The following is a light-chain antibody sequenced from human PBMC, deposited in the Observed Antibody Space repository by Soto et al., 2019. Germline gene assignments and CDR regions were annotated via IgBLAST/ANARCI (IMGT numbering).Light chain of an antibody. CDR2: EVS. Sequence: SVLTQPASVSGSPGQSSTISCTGTSSDVCGYNYVSWYQQHPGKAPKLMISEVSNRPSGVSNRFSGSESVNTASLTISGLHAEDEADYYCSSYTSGSTWVFGGGTKVTVL. J-gene: IGLJ3*02. CDR1: SSDVCGYNY. CDR3: SSYTSGSTWV. V-gene: IGLV2-14*01.